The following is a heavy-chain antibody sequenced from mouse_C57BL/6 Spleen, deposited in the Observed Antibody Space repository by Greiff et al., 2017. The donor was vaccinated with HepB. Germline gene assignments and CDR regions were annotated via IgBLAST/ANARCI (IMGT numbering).Heavy chain of an antibody. CDR1: GYTFTSYT. J-gene: IGHJ1*03. V-gene: IGHV1-4*01. CDR2: INPSSGYT. D-gene: IGHD2-4*01. CDR3: ARQDDDYNWYFDV. Sequence: VKLQQSGAELARPGASVKMSCKASGYTFTSYTMHWVKQRPGQGLEWIGYINPSSGYTKYNQKFKDKATLTADKSSSTAYMQLSSLTSEDSAVYYCARQDDDYNWYFDVWGTGTTVTVSS.